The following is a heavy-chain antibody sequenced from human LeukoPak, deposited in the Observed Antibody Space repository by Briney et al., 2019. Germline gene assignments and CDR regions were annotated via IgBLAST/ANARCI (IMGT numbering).Heavy chain of an antibody. CDR1: GFTFSNFA. CDR2: ITSNGGST. CDR3: ARVGSWDAFDI. V-gene: IGHV3-64*01. Sequence: GGSLRLSCAASGFTFSNFAMHWVRQAPGKGLEYVSAITSNGGSTYYANSVKGRFTISRDNPKNTLYLQMGSLRAEDMAVYYCARVGSWDAFDIWGQGTMVTVSS. D-gene: IGHD1-26*01. J-gene: IGHJ3*02.